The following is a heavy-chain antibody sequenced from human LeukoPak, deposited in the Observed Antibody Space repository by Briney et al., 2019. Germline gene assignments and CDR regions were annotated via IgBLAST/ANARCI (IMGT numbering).Heavy chain of an antibody. CDR3: ARHAFGAGGYYYYMDV. CDR1: GFTFSSYS. CDR2: ISISSSII. Sequence: PGGSLRLSCAASGFTFSSYSMNWVRQAPGKGLEWVSYISISSSIIYYADSVKGRFTISRDNAKNSLYLQMNSLRAEDTAVYYCARHAFGAGGYYYYMDVWGKGTTVTISS. D-gene: IGHD3-16*01. J-gene: IGHJ6*03. V-gene: IGHV3-48*01.